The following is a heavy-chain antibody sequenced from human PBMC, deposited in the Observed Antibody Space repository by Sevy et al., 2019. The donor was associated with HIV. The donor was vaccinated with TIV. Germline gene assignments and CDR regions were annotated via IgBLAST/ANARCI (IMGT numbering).Heavy chain of an antibody. J-gene: IGHJ4*02. CDR1: GFAFDDSV. CDR3: AKMNY. V-gene: IGHV3-9*01. CDR2: ISWDSARI. Sequence: GGSLRLSCEASGFAFDDSVMHWVRQAPGKGLEWVAGISWDSARIAYADSIEGRFTISRDNAKNSQYLQMNSLRTEDTALYYCAKMNYWGQGTLVTVSS.